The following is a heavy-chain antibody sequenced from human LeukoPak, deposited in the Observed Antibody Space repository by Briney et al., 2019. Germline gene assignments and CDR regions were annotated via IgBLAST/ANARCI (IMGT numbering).Heavy chain of an antibody. D-gene: IGHD1-26*01. CDR1: GYTFTGYY. V-gene: IGHV1-2*02. J-gene: IGHJ4*02. Sequence: GASVKVSCKASGYTFTGYYMHWVRQAPGQGLEWMGWINPNSGGTNYAQKFQGRVTMTRDTSISTAYMELSRLRSDDTAVYYCARDFPSKREAFDYWGQGTLVTVSS. CDR3: ARDFPSKREAFDY. CDR2: INPNSGGT.